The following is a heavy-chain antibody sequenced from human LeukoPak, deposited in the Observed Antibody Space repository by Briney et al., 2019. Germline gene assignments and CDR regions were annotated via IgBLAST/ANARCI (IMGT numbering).Heavy chain of an antibody. CDR3: AKDIRYNWNYLEFDY. V-gene: IGHV3-30*02. CDR1: GFTFSSYG. CDR2: IRYDGSNK. J-gene: IGHJ4*02. Sequence: PGGSLRLSCAASGFTFSSYGMHWVRQAPGRGLEWVAFIRYDGSNKYYADSVKGRFTISRDNSKTTLYLQMNSLRAEDTAVYYCAKDIRYNWNYLEFDYWGQGTLVTVSS. D-gene: IGHD1-7*01.